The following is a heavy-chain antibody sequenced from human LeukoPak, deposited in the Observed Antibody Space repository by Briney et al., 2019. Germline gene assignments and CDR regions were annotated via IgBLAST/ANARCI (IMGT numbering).Heavy chain of an antibody. CDR1: GGSISSCY. Sequence: NPSETLSLTCTVSGGSISSCYWSWIRQPPGKGLEWIGYIYYSGSTNYNPSLKSRVTISVDTSKNQFSLKLSSVTAADTAVYYCARAIVVATNNWFDPWGQGTLVTVSS. CDR3: ARAIVVATNNWFDP. CDR2: IYYSGST. V-gene: IGHV4-59*01. J-gene: IGHJ5*02. D-gene: IGHD2-15*01.